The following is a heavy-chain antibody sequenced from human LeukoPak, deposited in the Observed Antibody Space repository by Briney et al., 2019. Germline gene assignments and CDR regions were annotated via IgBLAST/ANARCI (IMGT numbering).Heavy chain of an antibody. CDR1: GYTFTGYY. V-gene: IGHV1-46*01. CDR3: ARVLCSSTNTDYYYYGMDV. J-gene: IGHJ6*02. D-gene: IGHD2-2*01. CDR2: INPSGGST. Sequence: ASVKVSCKASGYTFTGYYMHWVRQAPGQGLEWMGIINPSGGSTSYAQKFQGRVTMTRDTSTSTVYMELSSLRSEDTAVYYCARVLCSSTNTDYYYYGMDVWGQGTTVTVSS.